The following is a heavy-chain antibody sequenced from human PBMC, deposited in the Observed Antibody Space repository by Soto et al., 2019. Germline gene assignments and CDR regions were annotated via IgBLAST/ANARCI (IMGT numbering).Heavy chain of an antibody. J-gene: IGHJ6*02. CDR3: ARHKIVSYYGMDV. D-gene: IGHD3-22*01. V-gene: IGHV5-51*01. Sequence: PGESLKISCKGSGYSFTSYWIGWVRQMPGKGLEWMGIIYPGDSDTRYSPSFQGQVTISADKSISTAYLQWSSLKASDTAMYYCARHKIVSYYGMDVWGQGTTVTVSS. CDR1: GYSFTSYW. CDR2: IYPGDSDT.